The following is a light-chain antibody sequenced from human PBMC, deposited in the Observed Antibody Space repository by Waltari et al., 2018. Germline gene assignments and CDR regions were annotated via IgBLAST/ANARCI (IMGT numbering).Light chain of an antibody. V-gene: IGKV3-20*01. CDR3: QQYGTSPGT. Sequence: SVLTQSPGTLSLSPGERATLSCRASRSVSSNYLAWYQQKPGQAPRLLIYGASSRATGIPDRFSGGGSGTDFTLTISRLEPEDFAVYYCQQYGTSPGTFGQGTNLEIK. J-gene: IGKJ2*01. CDR1: RSVSSNY. CDR2: GAS.